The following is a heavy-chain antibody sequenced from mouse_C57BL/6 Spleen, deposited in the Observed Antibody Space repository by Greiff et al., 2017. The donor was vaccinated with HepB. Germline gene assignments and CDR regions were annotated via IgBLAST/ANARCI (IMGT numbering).Heavy chain of an antibody. D-gene: IGHD1-1*01. CDR1: GYALTNYL. V-gene: IGHV1-54*01. CDR3: ARYDGSSYDWYFDV. J-gene: IGHJ1*03. CDR2: INPGSGGT. Sequence: QVQLQQSGAELVRPGTSVKVSCKASGYALTNYLIEWVKQRPGQGLEWIGVINPGSGGTNYNEKFKGKATLTADKSSSTAYMQLSSLTSEDSAVYCCARYDGSSYDWYFDVWGTGTTVTVSS.